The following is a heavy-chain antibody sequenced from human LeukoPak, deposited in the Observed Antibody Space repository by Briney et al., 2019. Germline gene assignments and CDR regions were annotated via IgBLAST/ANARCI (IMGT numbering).Heavy chain of an antibody. Sequence: GGSLRLSCAASGFTFSSYAMGWVRQAPGKGLEWVSAISGSGGSTYYADSVKGRFTISRDNAKNSLYLQMNSLRAEDTAVYYCARDRWFRYCTNGVCSTGVYYYYGMDVWGQGTTVTVSS. CDR2: ISGSGGST. V-gene: IGHV3-23*01. CDR3: ARDRWFRYCTNGVCSTGVYYYYGMDV. J-gene: IGHJ6*02. D-gene: IGHD2-8*01. CDR1: GFTFSSYA.